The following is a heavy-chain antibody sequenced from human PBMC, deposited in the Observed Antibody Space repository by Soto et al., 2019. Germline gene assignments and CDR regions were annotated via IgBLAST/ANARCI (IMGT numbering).Heavy chain of an antibody. V-gene: IGHV3-30*18. D-gene: IGHD6-6*01. CDR1: GFTFSSYG. CDR2: ISYDGSNK. Sequence: QPGGSLRLSCAASGFTFSSYGMHWVRQAPGKGLEWVAVISYDGSNKYYADSVKGRFTISRDNSKNTLYLQMNSLRAEDTAVYYCAKEYEYSSSRPAGDPNDYYYYYGMDVWGQGTTVTVSS. J-gene: IGHJ6*02. CDR3: AKEYEYSSSRPAGDPNDYYYYYGMDV.